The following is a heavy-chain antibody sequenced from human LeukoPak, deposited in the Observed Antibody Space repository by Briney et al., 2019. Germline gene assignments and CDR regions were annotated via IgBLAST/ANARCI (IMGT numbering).Heavy chain of an antibody. Sequence: GGSLRLSCAASGFTFSGYWMHWVRQAPGKGLVWVSRINTDGSYVSYADSVKGRFTISRDNAKNTLYLQMNSLKDEDAAVYYCARVWHSGSQFDYWGQGTLVTVSS. CDR2: INTDGSYV. CDR3: ARVWHSGSQFDY. D-gene: IGHD1-26*01. V-gene: IGHV3-74*01. J-gene: IGHJ4*02. CDR1: GFTFSGYW.